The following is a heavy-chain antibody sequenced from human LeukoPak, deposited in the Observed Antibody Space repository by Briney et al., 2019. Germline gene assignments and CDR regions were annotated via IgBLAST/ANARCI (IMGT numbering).Heavy chain of an antibody. CDR2: IWYDGSIK. J-gene: IGHJ4*02. CDR1: GFTFTNYG. Sequence: GGSLRLSCAASGFTFTNYGMHWVRQAPGKGLEWVAVIWYDGSIKYYADSVKGRFIISRDNSKNTLYLQMNSLRADDTAVYYCARAYYYDTSATPDYWGQGTLVTVSS. CDR3: ARAYYYDTSATPDY. V-gene: IGHV3-33*01. D-gene: IGHD3-22*01.